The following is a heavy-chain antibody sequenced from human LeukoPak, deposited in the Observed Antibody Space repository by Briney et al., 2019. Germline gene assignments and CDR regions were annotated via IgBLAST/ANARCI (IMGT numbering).Heavy chain of an antibody. Sequence: GGSLRLSCAASGFTVSSKYMSWVRQAPGKGLEWVSVIYSGGSTYYADSVKGRFTISRDTSKNTLYLQMNSLRAEDTAVYYCARGGIAESFDSWGQGTLVPVSS. J-gene: IGHJ4*02. CDR3: ARGGIAESFDS. CDR2: IYSGGST. D-gene: IGHD6-13*01. CDR1: GFTVSSKY. V-gene: IGHV3-66*01.